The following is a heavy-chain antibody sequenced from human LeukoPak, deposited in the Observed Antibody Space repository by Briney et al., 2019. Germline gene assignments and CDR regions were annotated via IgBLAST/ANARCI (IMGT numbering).Heavy chain of an antibody. J-gene: IGHJ4*02. Sequence: SETLSLTCSVAGGSIIGYYWSWIRQPPGKGLEWIGYIYYSGSTNYNPSLKSRVTISVDTSKNQFSLKLSSVTAADTAVYYCAKHSIVGQWRVPFDYWGQGTLVTVSS. CDR2: IYYSGST. CDR1: GGSIIGYY. V-gene: IGHV4-59*08. CDR3: AKHSIVGQWRVPFDY. D-gene: IGHD6-19*01.